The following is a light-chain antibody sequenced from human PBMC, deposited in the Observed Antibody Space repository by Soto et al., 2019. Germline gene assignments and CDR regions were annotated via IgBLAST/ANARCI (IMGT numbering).Light chain of an antibody. CDR1: QSVSTY. CDR3: QQQARSLIT. CDR2: GAS. V-gene: IGKV3-20*01. Sequence: EIVMPQSPATLSVSPGERATLSCRASQSVSTYLAWYQQKPGQAPRVFIYGASTRATGIPDRFSGSGSGTDFTLTISRLEPEDFAVYYCQQQARSLITFGQGTRLEIK. J-gene: IGKJ5*01.